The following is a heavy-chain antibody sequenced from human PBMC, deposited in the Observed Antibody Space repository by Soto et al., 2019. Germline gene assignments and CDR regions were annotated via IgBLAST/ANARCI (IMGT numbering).Heavy chain of an antibody. CDR2: IHPSDSET. CDR1: GYTFTTYW. V-gene: IGHV5-51*01. CDR3: ARLGDLGYYNGLNFDY. D-gene: IGHD3-9*01. J-gene: IGHJ4*02. Sequence: EVQLVQSGAEVKKPGESLKISCKGSGYTFTTYWIAWVRQMSGEGLELMGIIHPSDSETRYSPSFQGQVTISADRSISTAYLQWSSLKASDTAMYYCARLGDLGYYNGLNFDYWGQGTLVTVSS.